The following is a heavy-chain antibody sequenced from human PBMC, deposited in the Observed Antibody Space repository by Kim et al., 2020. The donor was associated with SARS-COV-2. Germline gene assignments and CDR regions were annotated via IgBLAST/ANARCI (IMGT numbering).Heavy chain of an antibody. CDR2: INQDGSQN. CDR1: GFTFNRKW. J-gene: IGHJ4*02. Sequence: GGSLRLSCAASGFTFNRKWMSWVRQTPGKGLEWLANINQDGSQNNYVDSVKGRFTISRDNAKTSVYLQMNSLRVEATALYYCANDSSGYIHENGFWGQGT. D-gene: IGHD3-22*01. CDR3: ANDSSGYIHENGF. V-gene: IGHV3-7*01.